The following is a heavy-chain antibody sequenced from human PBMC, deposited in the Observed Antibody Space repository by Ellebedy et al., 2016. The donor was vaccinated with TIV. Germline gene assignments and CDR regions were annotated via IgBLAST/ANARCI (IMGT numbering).Heavy chain of an antibody. CDR3: AKEAYDIMTGSQMYGMDV. J-gene: IGHJ6*02. CDR2: IWYDGNTK. D-gene: IGHD3-9*01. V-gene: IGHV3-33*06. CDR1: GFTFSSYG. Sequence: GESLKISCAASGFTFSSYGMHWVRQAPGKGLEWVAVIWYDGNTKYYVDSVKGRFTISRDNSKNTLYLQMNSLRAEDTAMYYCAKEAYDIMTGSQMYGMDVWGQGTTVTVSS.